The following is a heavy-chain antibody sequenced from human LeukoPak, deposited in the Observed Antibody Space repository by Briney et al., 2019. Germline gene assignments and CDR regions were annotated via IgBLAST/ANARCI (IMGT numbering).Heavy chain of an antibody. D-gene: IGHD3-22*01. V-gene: IGHV4-34*01. Sequence: SETLSLTCAVYGGSFSGYYWSWISQPPGKGLEWIGEINHSGSTYYNPSLKSRVTISVDTSKNQFSLKLSSVTAADTAVYYCARAQYYYDSSGYNLDHWGQGTLVTVSS. J-gene: IGHJ4*02. CDR2: INHSGST. CDR3: ARAQYYYDSSGYNLDH. CDR1: GGSFSGYY.